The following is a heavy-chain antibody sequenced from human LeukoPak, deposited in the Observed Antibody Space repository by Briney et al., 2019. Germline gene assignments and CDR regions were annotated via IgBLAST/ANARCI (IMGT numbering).Heavy chain of an antibody. D-gene: IGHD2/OR15-2a*01. V-gene: IGHV1-2*02. CDR2: INPNSGGT. J-gene: IGHJ6*03. CDR1: GYTFTGYY. CDR3: ARDRNSTISSYYYYYMDV. Sequence: GASVKVSCKASGYTFTGYYMHWVRQAPGQGLEWMGWINPNSGGTNYAQKFQGRVTMTRDTSISTAYMELSRLRSDDTAVYYCARDRNSTISSYYYYYMDVWGKGTTVTVSS.